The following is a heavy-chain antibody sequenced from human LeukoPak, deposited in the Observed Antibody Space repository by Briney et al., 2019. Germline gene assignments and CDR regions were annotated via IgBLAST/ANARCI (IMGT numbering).Heavy chain of an antibody. D-gene: IGHD3-10*01. V-gene: IGHV4-34*01. CDR1: GGSFSGHY. CDR2: INHSGST. CDR3: ARGLGYYGSGSYYLH. Sequence: SETLSLTCAVYGGSFSGHYWSWIRQPPGKGLEWIGEINHSGSTNYNPSLKSRVTISVDTSTNQFSLKLSSVTAADTAVYYCARGLGYYGSGSYYLHWGQGTLVTVSS. J-gene: IGHJ4*02.